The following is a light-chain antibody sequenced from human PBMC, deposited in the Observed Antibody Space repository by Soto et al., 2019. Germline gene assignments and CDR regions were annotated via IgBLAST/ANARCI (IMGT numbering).Light chain of an antibody. CDR2: GAS. V-gene: IGKV3-20*01. J-gene: IGKJ2*01. CDR3: QQYGSSPYT. CDR1: QSVSSSY. Sequence: EIVLTQSPGTLSLSPGERATLSCRASQSVSSSYLAWYQQKPGQAPRLISYGASDRATGISDRFSGSGYGTDFTLTISRLEPEDFAVYLCQQYGSSPYTFGQGTKLEIK.